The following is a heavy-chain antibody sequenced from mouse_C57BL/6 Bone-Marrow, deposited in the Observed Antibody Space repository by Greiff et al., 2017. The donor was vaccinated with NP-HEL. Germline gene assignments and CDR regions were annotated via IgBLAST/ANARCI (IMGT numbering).Heavy chain of an antibody. J-gene: IGHJ4*01. CDR2: IHPNSGST. D-gene: IGHD2-4*01. CDR3: ARPPIYYDYDGGDYYAMDY. V-gene: IGHV1-64*01. CDR1: GYTFTSYW. Sequence: QVQLQQPGAELVKPGASVKLSCKASGYTFTSYWMHWVKQRPGQGLEWIGMIHPNSGSTNYNEKFKSKATLTVDKSSSTAYMQLSSLTSEDSAVYYCARPPIYYDYDGGDYYAMDYWGQGTSVTVSS.